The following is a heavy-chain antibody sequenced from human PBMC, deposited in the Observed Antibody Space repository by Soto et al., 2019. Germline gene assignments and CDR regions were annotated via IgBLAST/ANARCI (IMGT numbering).Heavy chain of an antibody. CDR2: INSDGSST. CDR1: GVRVKISL. Sequence: LCSASSGVRVKISLVHGARQDLGKGLVSGSRINSDGSSTTYADSVKGRFTISRDIAKNTLYLQMNSLRGEDTAVYYCRRGGSSASINYWGQATLV. J-gene: IGHJ4*02. CDR3: RRGGSSASINY. V-gene: IGHV3-74*01. D-gene: IGHD6-25*01.